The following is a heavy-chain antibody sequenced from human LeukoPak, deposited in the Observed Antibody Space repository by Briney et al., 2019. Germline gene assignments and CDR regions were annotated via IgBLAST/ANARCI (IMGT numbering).Heavy chain of an antibody. Sequence: GASVKVSFKASGYTFTGYYMHWVRQAPGQGLEWMGWINPNSGGTNYAQKFQGRVTMTRDTSISTAYMELSRLRSDDTAVYYCARASPLAAAIDYWGQGTLVTVSS. CDR2: INPNSGGT. J-gene: IGHJ4*02. CDR3: ARASPLAAAIDY. D-gene: IGHD6-13*01. CDR1: GYTFTGYY. V-gene: IGHV1-2*02.